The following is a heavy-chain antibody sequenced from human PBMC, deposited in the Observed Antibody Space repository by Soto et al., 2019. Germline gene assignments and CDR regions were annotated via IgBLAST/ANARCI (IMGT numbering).Heavy chain of an antibody. J-gene: IGHJ4*02. D-gene: IGHD2-2*01. CDR2: ISGSGGST. CDR1: GFTFSSYA. CDR3: AIDRPGVVPAAMGSSFDY. Sequence: GGSLRLSCAASGFTFSSYAMSWVRQAPGKGLEWVSAISGSGGSTYYADSVKGRFTISRDNSKNTLYLQMNSLRAEDTAVYYCAIDRPGVVPAAMGSSFDYWGQGTLVNVSS. V-gene: IGHV3-23*01.